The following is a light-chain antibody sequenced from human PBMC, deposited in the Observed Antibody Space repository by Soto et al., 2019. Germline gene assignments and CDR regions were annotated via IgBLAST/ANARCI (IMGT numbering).Light chain of an antibody. CDR2: GAS. Sequence: EIVMTQSPATLSVSPGERATLSCMASQSVSSNLAWYQQKPGQAPRLLIYGASTRATGIPARFSGSGSGTEFTLTISSLQSEDLAVYYCQQYNNWWTFGQGTKVEIK. V-gene: IGKV3-15*01. J-gene: IGKJ1*01. CDR3: QQYNNWWT. CDR1: QSVSSN.